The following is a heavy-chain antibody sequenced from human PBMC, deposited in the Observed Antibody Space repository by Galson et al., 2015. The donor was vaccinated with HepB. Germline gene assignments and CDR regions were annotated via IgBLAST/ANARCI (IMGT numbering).Heavy chain of an antibody. CDR3: ARDLWFGELYDYYYYGMDV. CDR1: GFTFSSYW. Sequence: SLRLSCAASGFTFSSYWMSWVRQAPGKGLEWVANIKQDGSEKYYVDSVKGRFTISRDNAKNSLYLQMNSLRDEDTAVYYCARDLWFGELYDYYYYGMDVWGQGTTVTVSS. D-gene: IGHD3-10*01. CDR2: IKQDGSEK. J-gene: IGHJ6*02. V-gene: IGHV3-7*03.